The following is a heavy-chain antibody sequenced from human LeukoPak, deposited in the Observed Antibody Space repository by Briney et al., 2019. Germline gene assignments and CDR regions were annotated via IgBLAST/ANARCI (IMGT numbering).Heavy chain of an antibody. V-gene: IGHV1-58*02. CDR3: AARGIVGTIFDY. Sequence: ASVKASCKASGFTFINSAMQRVRQAPGKRPEWIGWILAGSGDTQYAQNFQERVTITRDMSTRTAYMELSSVRSEDTGVYYCAARGIVGTIFDYWGQGTLVTVSS. CDR2: ILAGSGDT. CDR1: GFTFINSA. J-gene: IGHJ4*02. D-gene: IGHD1-26*01.